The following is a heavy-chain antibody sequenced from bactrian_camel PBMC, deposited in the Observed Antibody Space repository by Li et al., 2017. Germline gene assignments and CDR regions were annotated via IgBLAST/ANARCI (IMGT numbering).Heavy chain of an antibody. CDR2: IKEPGGGA. D-gene: IGHD1*01. V-gene: IGHV3S42*01. J-gene: IGHJ4*01. CDR1: GFPFNTYA. Sequence: DVQLVESGGGLVQPGGSLTLSCTAPGFPFNTYAMAWVRQTPEKGLEWVSTIKEPGGGATYADAVKGRFTVSGDNAKNTPYLQMNSLKSDDTALYYCTTSRNWFDRAEYECWGQGTQVTVS. CDR3: TTSRNWFDRAEYEC.